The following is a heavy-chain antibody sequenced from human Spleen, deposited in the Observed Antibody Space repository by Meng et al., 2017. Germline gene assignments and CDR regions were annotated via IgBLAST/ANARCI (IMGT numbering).Heavy chain of an antibody. CDR3: ARDHDYYDSSGYYIFDY. CDR1: GFTVSSNY. CDR2: IYSGGST. V-gene: IGHV3-66*02. J-gene: IGHJ4*02. Sequence: GGSLRLSCAASGFTVSSNYMSWVRQAPGKGLEWVSVIYSGGSTYYADSVKGRFTISRDNSKNTLYLQMNSLRAEDTAVYYCARDHDYYDSSGYYIFDYWGQGTLVTVSS. D-gene: IGHD3-22*01.